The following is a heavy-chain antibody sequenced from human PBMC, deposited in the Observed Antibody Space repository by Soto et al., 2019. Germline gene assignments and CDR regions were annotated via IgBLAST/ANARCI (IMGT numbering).Heavy chain of an antibody. J-gene: IGHJ5*02. Sequence: PSETLSLTCAVSGGAISSGGYSWSWIRQPPGKGLEWIGYIYHSGSTYYNPSLKSRVTISVDRSKNQFSLKLSSVTAADTAVYYCARFFRAASWFDPWGQGTLVTVS. CDR1: GGAISSGGYS. V-gene: IGHV4-30-2*01. CDR3: ARFFRAASWFDP. CDR2: IYHSGST.